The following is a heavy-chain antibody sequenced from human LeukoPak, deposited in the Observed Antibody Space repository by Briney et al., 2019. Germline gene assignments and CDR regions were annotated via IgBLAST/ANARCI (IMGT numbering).Heavy chain of an antibody. D-gene: IGHD3-9*01. Sequence: GGSLRLSCAASGFTFSNYAMNWVRQAPGKGMEWVSAITGSSGSTYYADSVKGRFTISRDNSKNTLYLQMNSLRAEDTAVYYCAKWGDYDVLTGYYVSDYWGQGTLVTVSS. CDR3: AKWGDYDVLTGYYVSDY. CDR2: ITGSSGST. V-gene: IGHV3-23*01. CDR1: GFTFSNYA. J-gene: IGHJ4*02.